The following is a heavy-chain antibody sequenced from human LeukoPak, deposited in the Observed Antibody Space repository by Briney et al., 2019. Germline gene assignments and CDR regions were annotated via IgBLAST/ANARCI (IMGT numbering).Heavy chain of an antibody. CDR2: ISYDGSNK. V-gene: IGHV3-30-3*01. J-gene: IGHJ4*02. Sequence: PGGSLRLSCAASGFILGTSEFTFGTHAMHWVRQAPGKGLEWVAVISYDGSNKYYGDSVKGRFTISRDNSKNTLYLQMNSLRPEDTAVYYCARESEKWGLLKGIDYWGQGTLVTVSS. CDR1: GFILGTSEFTFGTHA. D-gene: IGHD1-26*01. CDR3: ARESEKWGLLKGIDY.